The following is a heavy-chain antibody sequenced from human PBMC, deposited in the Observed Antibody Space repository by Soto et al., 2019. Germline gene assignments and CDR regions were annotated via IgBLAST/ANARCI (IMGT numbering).Heavy chain of an antibody. CDR2: IRGYNSDT. D-gene: IGHD2-2*01. J-gene: IGHJ4*02. V-gene: IGHV1-18*01. Sequence: QVQLVQSGAEVKKPGASVKVSCKASGYSFTSYGISWVRQDPGQGLEWMGWIRGYNSDTKYDQKFQGRVTMTTDTSTSTVYMELRTLRSDDTAVYYCARDRCTGTSFYWKYFDNWGQGTLVTVSS. CDR1: GYSFTSYG. CDR3: ARDRCTGTSFYWKYFDN.